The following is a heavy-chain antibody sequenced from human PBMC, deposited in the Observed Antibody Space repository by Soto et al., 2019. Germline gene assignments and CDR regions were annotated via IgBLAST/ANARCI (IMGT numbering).Heavy chain of an antibody. V-gene: IGHV4-39*01. J-gene: IGHJ4*02. D-gene: IGHD6-19*01. CDR2: IYYSGST. CDR1: GGSISSSSYY. Sequence: SETLSLTCTVSGGSISSSSYYWGWIRQPPGKGLEWIGSIYYSGSTYYNPSLRSRVTISVDTSKNQFSLKLSSVTAADTAVYYCARQKLGQWLVGPYFDYWGQGTLVTVSS. CDR3: ARQKLGQWLVGPYFDY.